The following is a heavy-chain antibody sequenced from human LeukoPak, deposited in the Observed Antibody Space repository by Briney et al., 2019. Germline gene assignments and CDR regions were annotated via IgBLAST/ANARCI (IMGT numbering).Heavy chain of an antibody. J-gene: IGHJ4*02. CDR2: IYYSGST. CDR1: GGSISSYY. D-gene: IGHD1-7*01. CDR3: ARSYGSSITGTVYYFDY. V-gene: IGHV4-59*01. Sequence: PSETLSLTCTVSGGSISSYYWSWIRQPPGKGLEWIGYIYYSGSTNYNPSLKSRVTISVDTSKNQFSLKLSSVTAADTAVYYCARSYGSSITGTVYYFDYWGQGTLVTASS.